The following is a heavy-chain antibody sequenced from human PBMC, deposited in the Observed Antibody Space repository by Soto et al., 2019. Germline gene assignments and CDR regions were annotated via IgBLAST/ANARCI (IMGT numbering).Heavy chain of an antibody. CDR2: INPNSGGT. Sequence: ASVKVSCKASGYTFTGYYMHWVRQAPGQGLEWMGWINPNSGGTNYAQKFQGRVTMTRDTSISTAYMELSRLRSDDTAVYYCARDSSRWRRLTNWYYGMDVWGQGTTVTVSS. CDR1: GYTFTGYY. CDR3: ARDSSRWRRLTNWYYGMDV. J-gene: IGHJ6*02. V-gene: IGHV1-2*02. D-gene: IGHD7-27*01.